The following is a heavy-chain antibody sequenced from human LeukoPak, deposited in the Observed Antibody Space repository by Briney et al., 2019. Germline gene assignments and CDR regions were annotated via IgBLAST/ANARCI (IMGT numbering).Heavy chain of an antibody. J-gene: IGHJ6*02. CDR2: IYYSGST. Sequence: KPSETLSLTGTGSGGSISSYYWSWIRQPPGKGLEWIGYIYYSGSTNYNPSLKSRVTISVDTSKNQFSLKLSSVTAADTAVYYCARYFLGYCSSTSCSKDYYGMDVWGQGTTVTVSS. CDR1: GGSISSYY. D-gene: IGHD2-2*01. V-gene: IGHV4-59*08. CDR3: ARYFLGYCSSTSCSKDYYGMDV.